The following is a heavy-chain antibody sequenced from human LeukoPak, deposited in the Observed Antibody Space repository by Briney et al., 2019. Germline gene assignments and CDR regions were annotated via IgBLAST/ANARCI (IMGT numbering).Heavy chain of an antibody. J-gene: IGHJ3*01. CDR3: AKDSVSQHGIFDPFDL. CDR2: ISPGGAT. CDR1: GFTFSSFS. Sequence: GGSLRLSCVASGFTFSSFSMNWVRQAPGKGLEWVSGISPGGATYYSDSVKRRFTISRDDSKNTLFLQMNRLRAEDAAVYYCAKDSVSQHGIFDPFDLWGQGTLVTVSS. D-gene: IGHD2-15*01. V-gene: IGHV3-23*01.